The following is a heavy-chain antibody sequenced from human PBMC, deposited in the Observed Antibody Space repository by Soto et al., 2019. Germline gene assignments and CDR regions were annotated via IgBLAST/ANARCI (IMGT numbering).Heavy chain of an antibody. J-gene: IGHJ4*02. D-gene: IGHD3-10*01. CDR3: ARANYGSGSFHFDY. CDR1: GFTFSSYA. V-gene: IGHV3-23*01. CDR2: ISGSGGST. Sequence: PGGSLRLSCAASGFTFSSYAMSWVRQAPGKGLEWVSAISGSGGSTYYADSVKGRFTISRDNSKNTLYLQMNSLRAEDTAVYYCARANYGSGSFHFDYWGQGTLVTVSS.